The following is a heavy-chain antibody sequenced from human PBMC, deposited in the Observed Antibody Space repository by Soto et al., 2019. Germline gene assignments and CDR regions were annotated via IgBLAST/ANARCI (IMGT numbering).Heavy chain of an antibody. J-gene: IGHJ5*02. CDR3: VRDGSKTLRDCFDP. CDR2: VYATGTS. D-gene: IGHD4-17*01. V-gene: IGHV4-4*07. CDR1: GGSMSKFY. Sequence: SETLSLTCNVSGGSMSKFYWSWIRKTAGKGLEWMGRVYATGTSDYNPSVRSRIAMSVDISKKTFSLRLRSVTAADTGVYYCVRDGSKTLRDCFDPWGQGILVTVSS.